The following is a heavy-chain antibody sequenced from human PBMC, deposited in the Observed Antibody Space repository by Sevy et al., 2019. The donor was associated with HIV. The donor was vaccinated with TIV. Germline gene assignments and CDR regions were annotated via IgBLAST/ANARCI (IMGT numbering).Heavy chain of an antibody. CDR1: GFTFSKSW. V-gene: IGHV3-74*01. J-gene: IGHJ4*02. CDR2: VKTDGSGT. D-gene: IGHD3-10*01. CDR3: VRDSGSYSLFDY. Sequence: GGSLRLSCTASGFTFSKSWMHWVRQVPGKGLQWVSRVKTDGSGTIYAYSVKGRFIISRDNAKNTVYLQMNSLRAEDTAVYFCVRDSGSYSLFDYWGQGTLVTVSS.